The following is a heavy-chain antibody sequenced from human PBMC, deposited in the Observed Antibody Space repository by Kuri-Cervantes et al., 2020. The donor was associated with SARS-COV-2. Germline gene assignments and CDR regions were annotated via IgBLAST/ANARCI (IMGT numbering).Heavy chain of an antibody. CDR3: ARDAHSSSSDYYYYYMDV. V-gene: IGHV3-48*01. Sequence: GESLKISCAASGFTFSSYSMNWVRQAPGKGLEWVSYISSSSSTIYYADSVKGRFTISRDNAKNSLYLQMNSLRAEDTAVYYCARDAHSSSSDYYYYYMDVWGKGITVTVSS. CDR2: ISSSSSTI. D-gene: IGHD6-6*01. J-gene: IGHJ6*03. CDR1: GFTFSSYS.